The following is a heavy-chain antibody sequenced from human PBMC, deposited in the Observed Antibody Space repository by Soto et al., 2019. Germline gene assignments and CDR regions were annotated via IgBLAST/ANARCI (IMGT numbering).Heavy chain of an antibody. Sequence: GGALRLSCAASGFTFTNAWINWVRQAPGKGLEWVGRIKSKLDGGTTDFAASVKGRFAISRDDSTHMVYLQMTSLKTEDTAIYYCTTDSYMTTIVVRFDYWGHGTLVTVSS. CDR1: GFTFTNAW. D-gene: IGHD3-22*01. CDR3: TTDSYMTTIVVRFDY. J-gene: IGHJ4*01. CDR2: IKSKLDGGTT. V-gene: IGHV3-15*07.